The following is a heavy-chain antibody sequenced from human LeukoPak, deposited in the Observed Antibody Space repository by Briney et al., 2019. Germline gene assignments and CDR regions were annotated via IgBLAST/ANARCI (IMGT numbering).Heavy chain of an antibody. Sequence: PGGSLRLSCAASEFTFRSHVMSWVRQAPGKELEWISAIVGSGSTTHYADSVKGRFTISRDNSKNTLYLQMNSLRAEDTAVYYCAKDRTTTFGGVDAFDIWGQGTMVTVSS. V-gene: IGHV3-23*01. CDR1: EFTFRSHV. J-gene: IGHJ3*02. CDR3: AKDRTTTFGGVDAFDI. CDR2: IVGSGSTT. D-gene: IGHD3-16*01.